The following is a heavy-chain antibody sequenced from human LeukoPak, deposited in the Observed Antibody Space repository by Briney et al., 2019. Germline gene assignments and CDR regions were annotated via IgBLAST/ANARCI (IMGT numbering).Heavy chain of an antibody. V-gene: IGHV3-7*01. CDR1: GFTFSSHW. D-gene: IGHD2-15*01. J-gene: IGHJ4*02. Sequence: GGSLRLSCAASGFTFSSHWMSWVRQAPGKGLEWVANKNQYGSERNYVDSVKGRFTISRDNAKSSLYLQMNSLRAEDTAIYYCARDHVVDGLVFDYWGQGTLVTVSS. CDR2: KNQYGSER. CDR3: ARDHVVDGLVFDY.